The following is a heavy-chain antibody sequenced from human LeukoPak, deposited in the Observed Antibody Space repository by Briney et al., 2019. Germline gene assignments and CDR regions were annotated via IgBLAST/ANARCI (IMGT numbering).Heavy chain of an antibody. CDR2: IIPILGIA. V-gene: IGHV1-69*04. CDR1: GGTFSSYA. D-gene: IGHD4-17*01. Sequence: SVKVSCKASGGTFSSYAISWVRQTPGQGLEWMGRIIPILGIANYAQKFQGRVTITADKSTSTAYMELSSLRSEDTAVYYCARAATVTSFHRWFDPWGQGTLVTVSS. J-gene: IGHJ5*02. CDR3: ARAATVTSFHRWFDP.